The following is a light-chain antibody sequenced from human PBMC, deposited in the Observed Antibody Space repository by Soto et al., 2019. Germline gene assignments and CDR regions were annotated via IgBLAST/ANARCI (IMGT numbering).Light chain of an antibody. Sequence: ILVTQSPATLSVSPGERVTLSCRASQSVSSSLAWYQQRPGQAPRLLIYDTSTRAAGIAARFSGSGSGTEFTLTISSLQSEDSAVYYCQQYVHWPPGAFGQGTTVEIK. CDR3: QQYVHWPPGA. CDR2: DTS. CDR1: QSVSSS. J-gene: IGKJ1*01. V-gene: IGKV3-15*01.